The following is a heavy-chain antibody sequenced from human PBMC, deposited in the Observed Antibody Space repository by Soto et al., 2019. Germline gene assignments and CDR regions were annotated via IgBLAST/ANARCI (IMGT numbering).Heavy chain of an antibody. D-gene: IGHD3-10*01. CDR2: ILNDGSNR. V-gene: IGHV3-33*01. CDR3: ARDDEYSGNGMDV. J-gene: IGHJ6*02. Sequence: QVQWVESGGGVVQPGRSLRLSCAAAEFTFSNYGMHWVRQAPGKGLEWVAVILNDGSNRYHADSVKDRFTISRDNSKKTLYLQMHSLRAEDTAVYYCARDDEYSGNGMDVWGQGTTVSVS. CDR1: EFTFSNYG.